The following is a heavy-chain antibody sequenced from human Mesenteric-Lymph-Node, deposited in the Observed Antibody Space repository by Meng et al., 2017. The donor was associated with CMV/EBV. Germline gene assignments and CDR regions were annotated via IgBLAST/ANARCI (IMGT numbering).Heavy chain of an antibody. Sequence: ASVKVSCKASGYTFTSYDINWVRQATGQGLEWMGWMNPNSGNTGYAQKFQGRVTMTRNTSISTAYMELSSLRSEDTAVYYCARVGVDCSSTSCHLYYYYGMDVWGQGTTVTVSS. J-gene: IGHJ6*02. V-gene: IGHV1-8*01. CDR3: ARVGVDCSSTSCHLYYYYGMDV. CDR2: MNPNSGNT. CDR1: GYTFTSYD. D-gene: IGHD2-2*01.